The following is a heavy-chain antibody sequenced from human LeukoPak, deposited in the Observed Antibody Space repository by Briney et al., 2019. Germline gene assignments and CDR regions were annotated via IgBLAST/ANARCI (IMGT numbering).Heavy chain of an antibody. V-gene: IGHV3-9*01. CDR3: TKAESSTFYYGYFDS. D-gene: IGHD2-2*01. J-gene: IGHJ4*02. CDR1: GFTFSFYG. CDR2: LSWNSGAL. Sequence: GGSLRLSCAASGFTFSFYGMTWVRQAPGKGLEWVSGLSWNSGALGYADSVRGRFTISRDNAKNSLYLQMNSLTAEDTALYYCTKAESSTFYYGYFDSWGQGTLVTVSS.